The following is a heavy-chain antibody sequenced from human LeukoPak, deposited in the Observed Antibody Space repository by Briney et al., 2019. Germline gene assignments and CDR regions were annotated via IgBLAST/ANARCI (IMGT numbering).Heavy chain of an antibody. CDR2: ISAYNGNT. D-gene: IGHD3-16*01. CDR1: GYTFTNYG. Sequence: ASVKVSCKSSGYTFTNYGIHWVRQAPGQGREWMGWISAYNGNTKYAQNLQGRVTMTTDTSTSTAYMELRSLGSDDTAVYYCARGPLGAAFDCWGQGTLVTVSS. V-gene: IGHV1-18*01. CDR3: ARGPLGAAFDC. J-gene: IGHJ4*02.